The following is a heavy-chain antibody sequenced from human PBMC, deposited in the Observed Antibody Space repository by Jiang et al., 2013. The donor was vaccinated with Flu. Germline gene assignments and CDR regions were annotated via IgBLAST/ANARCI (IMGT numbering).Heavy chain of an antibody. V-gene: IGHV3-7*01. D-gene: IGHD2-15*01. CDR1: GFTLAAI. CDR3: ARDWIQGYCSGGSCPLDY. J-gene: IGHJ4*02. CDR2: IKEDGSEK. Sequence: TLSCAAPGFTLAAIDDLAARLQEGLEWVANIKEDGSEKYYVDSVKGRFTISRDNAKNSLYLQMNSLRVEDTAVYYCARDWIQGYCSGGSCPLDYWGQGMLVTVSS.